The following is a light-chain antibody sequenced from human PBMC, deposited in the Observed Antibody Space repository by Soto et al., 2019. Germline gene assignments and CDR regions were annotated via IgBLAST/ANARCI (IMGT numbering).Light chain of an antibody. J-gene: IGLJ3*02. CDR2: EVS. V-gene: IGLV2-14*01. CDR1: SSDVGGYNY. CDR3: SSYIPSTTTHWV. Sequence: QSALTQPASVSGSPGQSITISCTGTSSDVGGYNYVSWYQQHPGKAPKLMIYEVSNRPSGVSNRFSGSKSGNTASLTISGLQAEDEADYYCSSYIPSTTTHWVFGGGTKLTV.